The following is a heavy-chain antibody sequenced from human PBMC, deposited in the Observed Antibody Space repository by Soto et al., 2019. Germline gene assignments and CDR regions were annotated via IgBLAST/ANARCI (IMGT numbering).Heavy chain of an antibody. D-gene: IGHD3-10*01. J-gene: IGHJ6*02. CDR2: IIPFYDKA. Sequence: QVELVQSGVEVKKPGSSLKVSCKASGGTFTNYAFNWVRQAPGQGLAWMGGIIPFYDKANYAEKFLGRVTITADKSPTTAYMELSSLTSDDTAVYFCARGYRELYYYAMDVWGRGTPVIVSS. CDR1: GGTFTNYA. V-gene: IGHV1-69*06. CDR3: ARGYRELYYYAMDV.